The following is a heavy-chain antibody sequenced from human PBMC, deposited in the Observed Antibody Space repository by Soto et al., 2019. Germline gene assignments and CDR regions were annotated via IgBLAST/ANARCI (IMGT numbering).Heavy chain of an antibody. CDR1: GYSFTSLD. V-gene: IGHV1-8*01. Sequence: QVQLVQSGAEVREPGASVKVSCKASGYSFTSLDINWVRQTTGQGLAWMGWMQPSSGRTGYAQKFQGSVTMIRDTSINTAYMGPSSLTSDDTAFYYCARGVTARVDYWCPGTLVTVSS. CDR2: MQPSSGRT. J-gene: IGHJ4*02. D-gene: IGHD2-21*02. CDR3: ARGVTARVDY.